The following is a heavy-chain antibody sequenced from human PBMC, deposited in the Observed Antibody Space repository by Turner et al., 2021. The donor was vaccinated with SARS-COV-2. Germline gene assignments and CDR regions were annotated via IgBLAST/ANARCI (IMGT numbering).Heavy chain of an antibody. J-gene: IGHJ4*02. D-gene: IGHD3-10*01. Sequence: VQLVESGGALVTLGGSLSCCCVDPGRPFRGYSATWVRQPPDKGLEWVASINSGSGYTTYADSLKGRVTTTRDNTKRSLFLLMNSLRVEATAVYYCTRSRDYYGSGTYYYYDYWGQGTLVTVSS. V-gene: IGHV3-21*02. CDR1: GRPFRGYS. CDR2: INSGSGYT. CDR3: TRSRDYYGSGTYYYYDY.